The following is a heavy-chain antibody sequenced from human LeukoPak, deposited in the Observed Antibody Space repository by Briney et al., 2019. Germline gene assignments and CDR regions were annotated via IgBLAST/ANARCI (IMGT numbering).Heavy chain of an antibody. CDR1: GFIFSGYA. D-gene: IGHD6-13*01. CDR3: AKAAAGTGGWFDP. CDR2: ISYDGSKK. V-gene: IGHV3-30-3*01. J-gene: IGHJ5*02. Sequence: GGSLRLSYAASGFIFSGYAMHWVRQAPGKGLEWVAVISYDGSKKYYADSVKGRFTISRDSSKNTMYLQMNSLRAEDTAVYYCAKAAAGTGGWFDPWGQGTLVTVSS.